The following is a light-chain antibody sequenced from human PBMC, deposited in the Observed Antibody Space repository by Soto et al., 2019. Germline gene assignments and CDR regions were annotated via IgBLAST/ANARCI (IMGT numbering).Light chain of an antibody. CDR2: DAS. Sequence: DILVTQSPSALSASACESVTITCQASQDITKSLNWYQQKPGKAPNLLIYDASTLETGVPSRFRGSGSGTDFTFTITSLQPEDIATYYCQHYDHVQVTFGQGTRLEIK. J-gene: IGKJ5*01. CDR3: QHYDHVQVT. CDR1: QDITKS. V-gene: IGKV1-33*01.